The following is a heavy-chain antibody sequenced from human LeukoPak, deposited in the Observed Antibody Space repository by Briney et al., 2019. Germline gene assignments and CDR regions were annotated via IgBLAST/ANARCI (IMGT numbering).Heavy chain of an antibody. CDR3: ARLAGYCSSTSCPIGVYYGMDV. V-gene: IGHV4-59*01. CDR2: IYYSGSN. J-gene: IGHJ6*02. CDR1: GVSISSYY. Sequence: SETLSLTCTVSGVSISSYYWCWIRQPPGKGLEWIAYIYYSGSNNYNPSLKSRVTISVDTSKTQFSLKLSSVTAADTAVYYCARLAGYCSSTSCPIGVYYGMDVWGQGTTVTVSS. D-gene: IGHD2-2*01.